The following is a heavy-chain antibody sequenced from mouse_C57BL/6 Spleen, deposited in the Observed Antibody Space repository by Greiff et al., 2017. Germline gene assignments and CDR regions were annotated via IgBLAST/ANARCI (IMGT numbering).Heavy chain of an antibody. V-gene: IGHV1-52*01. CDR1: GYTFTSYW. D-gene: IGHD2-4*01. CDR2: IDPSDSET. J-gene: IGHJ4*01. CDR3: ARALYDYDGVYAMDY. Sequence: QVQLQQPGAELVRPGSSVKLSCKASGYTFTSYWMHWVKQRPIQGLEWIGNIDPSDSETHYNQKFKDKATLTVDKSSSTAYMQLSSLTSEDSAVYYCARALYDYDGVYAMDYWGQGTSVTGSS.